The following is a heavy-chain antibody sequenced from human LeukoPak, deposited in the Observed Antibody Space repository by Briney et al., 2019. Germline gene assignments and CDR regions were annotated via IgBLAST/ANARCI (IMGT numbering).Heavy chain of an antibody. Sequence: PGGSLRLSCAASGSTFSSYSMNRVRQAPGKGLEWVSSISSSSSYIYYADSVKGRFTISRDNAKNSLYLQMNSLRAEDTAVYYCVVGEQWWFDPWGQGTLVTVSS. V-gene: IGHV3-21*01. CDR2: ISSSSSYI. CDR1: GSTFSSYS. D-gene: IGHD3-10*01. J-gene: IGHJ5*02. CDR3: VVGEQWWFDP.